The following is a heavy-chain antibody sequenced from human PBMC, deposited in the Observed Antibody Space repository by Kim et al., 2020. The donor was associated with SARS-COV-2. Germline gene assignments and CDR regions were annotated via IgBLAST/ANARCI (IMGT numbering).Heavy chain of an antibody. J-gene: IGHJ4*02. Sequence: SETLSLTCTVSGGSISSGGYYWSWIRQHPGKGLEWIGYIYYSGSTYYNPSLKSRVTISVDTSKNQFSLKLSSVTAADTAVYYCARVPLAVAGGGDYYFDYWGQGTLVTVSS. CDR1: GGSISSGGYY. V-gene: IGHV4-31*03. D-gene: IGHD6-19*01. CDR2: IYYSGST. CDR3: ARVPLAVAGGGDYYFDY.